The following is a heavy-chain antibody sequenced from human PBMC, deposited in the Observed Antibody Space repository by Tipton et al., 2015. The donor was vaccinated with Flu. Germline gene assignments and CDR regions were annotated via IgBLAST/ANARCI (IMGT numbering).Heavy chain of an antibody. Sequence: TLSLTCAVSGDSISTISRSNWWSWVRQPPGKGLEWIGEIYHSGSTNYNPSLRSRVTISVDKSKNQFSLRLVSMTATDTAVYYCARRDYSNYVSEPKNWFDPWGQGILVTVSS. V-gene: IGHV4-4*02. CDR2: IYHSGST. D-gene: IGHD4-11*01. CDR1: GDSISTISRSNW. J-gene: IGHJ5*02. CDR3: ARRDYSNYVSEPKNWFDP.